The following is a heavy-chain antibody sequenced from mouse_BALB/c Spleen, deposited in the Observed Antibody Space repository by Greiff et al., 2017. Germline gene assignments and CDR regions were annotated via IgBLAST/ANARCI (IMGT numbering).Heavy chain of an antibody. Sequence: EVQLVESGGGLVQPGGSRKLSCAASGFTFSDYGMAWVRQAPGKGPEWVAFISNLAYSIYYADTVTGRFTISRENAKNTLYLEMSSLRSEDTAMYYCARDPGYYYGSRDAWFAYWGQGTLVSVSA. V-gene: IGHV5-15*02. CDR3: ARDPGYYYGSRDAWFAY. D-gene: IGHD1-1*01. CDR2: ISNLAYSI. CDR1: GFTFSDYG. J-gene: IGHJ3*01.